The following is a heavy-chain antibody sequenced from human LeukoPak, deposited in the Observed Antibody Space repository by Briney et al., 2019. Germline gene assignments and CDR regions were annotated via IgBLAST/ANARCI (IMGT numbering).Heavy chain of an antibody. D-gene: IGHD3-3*01. J-gene: IGHJ4*02. CDR2: ISSSSSYI. CDR3: ARENTIFGVVIAYYFDY. CDR1: GFTFSSYS. V-gene: IGHV3-21*01. Sequence: LVGSLRLSCAASGFTFSSYSMNWVRQAPGKGLEWVSSISSSSSYIYYADSVKGRFTISRDNAKNSLYLQMNSLRAEDTAVYYCARENTIFGVVIAYYFDYWGQGTLVTVSS.